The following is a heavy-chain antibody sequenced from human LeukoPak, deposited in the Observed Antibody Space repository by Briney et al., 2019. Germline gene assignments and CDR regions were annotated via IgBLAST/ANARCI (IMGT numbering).Heavy chain of an antibody. CDR3: ARGWDSMVRGVNRRSADYYGMDV. Sequence: PGGSLRLSCAASGLTFSIYSMNWVRQAPGKGLEWVSSISSSSSYIYYADSVKGRFTISRDNAKNSLYLQMDSLRAEDTAVYYCARGWDSMVRGVNRRSADYYGMDVWGQGTMVTVSS. CDR1: GLTFSIYS. V-gene: IGHV3-21*01. D-gene: IGHD3-10*01. J-gene: IGHJ6*02. CDR2: ISSSSSYI.